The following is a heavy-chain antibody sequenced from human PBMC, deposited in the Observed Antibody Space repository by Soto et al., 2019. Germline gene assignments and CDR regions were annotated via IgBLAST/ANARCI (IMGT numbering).Heavy chain of an antibody. J-gene: IGHJ4*02. Sequence: GGSLRLSCAASGFTFSSYSMNWVRQAPGKGLEWVSYISSSSSTIYYADSVKGRFTISRDNAKNSLYLQMNSLRAEDTAVYYCATPRSENDFDYWGQGTLVTVS. D-gene: IGHD2-15*01. CDR2: ISSSSSTI. CDR1: GFTFSSYS. CDR3: ATPRSENDFDY. V-gene: IGHV3-48*01.